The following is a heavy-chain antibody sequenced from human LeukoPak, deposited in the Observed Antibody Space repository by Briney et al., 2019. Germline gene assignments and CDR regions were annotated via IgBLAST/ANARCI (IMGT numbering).Heavy chain of an antibody. D-gene: IGHD2-2*01. V-gene: IGHV4-59*08. J-gene: IGHJ6*02. CDR2: NYYSGST. CDR3: ARHNEDVQLFYGLDV. CDR1: GGSLRSYY. Sequence: PSETLSLTCTVSGGSLRSYYWSWIRQPPGKGLEWIGYNYYSGSTNYNPSLKSRVTISIDMSKNQFSLRLSSVTAADTAVYYCARHNEDVQLFYGLDVWGQGTTVTVSS.